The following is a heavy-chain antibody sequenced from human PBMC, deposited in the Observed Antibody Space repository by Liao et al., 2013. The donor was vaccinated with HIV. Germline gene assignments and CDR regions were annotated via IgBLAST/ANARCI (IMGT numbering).Heavy chain of an antibody. D-gene: IGHD4-17*01. CDR3: ARVGSTVTYLDY. J-gene: IGHJ4*02. CDR2: IFYTGST. Sequence: KGLEWIGYIFYTGSTYYNPSLKSRVTISVDTSKNQFSLNLSSVTAADTAVYYCARVGSTVTYLDYWGQGTLVTVSS. V-gene: IGHV4-30-4*01.